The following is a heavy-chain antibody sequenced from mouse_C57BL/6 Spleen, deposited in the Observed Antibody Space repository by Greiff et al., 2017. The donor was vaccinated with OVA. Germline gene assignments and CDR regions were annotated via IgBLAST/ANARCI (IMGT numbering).Heavy chain of an antibody. CDR1: GYTFTSYW. CDR3: ARRQALNYYAKDD. CDR2: IDPSDSYT. V-gene: IGHV1-69*01. J-gene: IGHJ4*01. Sequence: VKLQQPGAELVMPGASVKLSCKASGYTFTSYWMHWVKQRPGQGLEWIGEIDPSDSYTNYNQKFKGMSTLTVDKSSSTAYMQLSSLTSEDSAVYCCARRQALNYYAKDDWGQGTSVTVSS. D-gene: IGHD3-2*01.